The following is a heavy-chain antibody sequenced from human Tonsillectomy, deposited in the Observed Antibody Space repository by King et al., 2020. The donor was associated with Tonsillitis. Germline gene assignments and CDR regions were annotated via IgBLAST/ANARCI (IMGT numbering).Heavy chain of an antibody. D-gene: IGHD3-16*01. CDR3: ASRGGGDLFDY. V-gene: IGHV1-69*18. J-gene: IGHJ4*02. CDR2: IIPIFGTT. Sequence: QLVQSGTEVKKPGSSVKVSCKASGGSFSSHTISWVRQAPGQGLEWMGRIIPIFGTTNYAQKFQGRVTITVDESTNIAYMELSSLRSGDTAVYYCASRGGGDLFDYWGQGTLVTVFS. CDR1: GGSFSSHT.